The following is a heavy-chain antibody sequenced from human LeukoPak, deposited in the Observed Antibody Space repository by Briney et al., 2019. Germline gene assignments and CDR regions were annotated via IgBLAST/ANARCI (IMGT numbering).Heavy chain of an antibody. D-gene: IGHD2-15*01. CDR1: GYLFITYY. J-gene: IGHJ5*02. CDR2: INPRGGST. V-gene: IGHV1-46*01. Sequence: ASLKVSCKASGYLFITYYMHWVRQAPGQGLEWRGSINPRGGSTSYAQKFQGRVTMTRDTSTSTVYMELSSLRSEDTAVYYCARSDIRPGWFDPWGQGTLVTVSS. CDR3: ARSDIRPGWFDP.